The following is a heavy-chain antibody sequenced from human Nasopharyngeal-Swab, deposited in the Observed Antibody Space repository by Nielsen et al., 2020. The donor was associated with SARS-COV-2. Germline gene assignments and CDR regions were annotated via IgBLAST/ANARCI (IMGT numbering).Heavy chain of an antibody. V-gene: IGHV7-4-1*02. CDR2: INTYTGNP. J-gene: IGHJ4*02. Sequence: ASMKVSCKASGYTFTSYAMNWVRQAPGQGLEWMGWINTYTGNPTYAQGFTGRFVFSLDTSVSPAYLQITSLKAEDTAVYYCARDHNWNAIDYWGQGTLVTVSS. D-gene: IGHD1-1*01. CDR1: GYTFTSYA. CDR3: ARDHNWNAIDY.